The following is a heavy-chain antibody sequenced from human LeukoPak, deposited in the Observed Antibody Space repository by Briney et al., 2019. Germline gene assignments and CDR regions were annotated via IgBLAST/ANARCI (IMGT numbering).Heavy chain of an antibody. D-gene: IGHD2-15*01. V-gene: IGHV4-31*03. CDR3: AREADCSGGSCQEAWFDP. J-gene: IGHJ5*02. Sequence: SETLSLTCTASGGSISSGGYYWSWIRQHPGKGLEWIGYIYYSGSTYYNPSLKSRVTISVDTSKNQFSLKLSSVTAADTAVYYCAREADCSGGSCQEAWFDPWGQGTLVTVSS. CDR1: GGSISSGGYY. CDR2: IYYSGST.